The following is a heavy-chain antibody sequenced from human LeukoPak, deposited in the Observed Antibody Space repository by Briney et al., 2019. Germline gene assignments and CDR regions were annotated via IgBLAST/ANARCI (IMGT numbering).Heavy chain of an antibody. CDR2: INPNSGGT. D-gene: IGHD2-2*01. V-gene: IGHV1-2*02. J-gene: IGHJ4*02. CDR1: GYTFTGYY. Sequence: GASVKVSCKASGYTFTGYYMHWVRQAPGQGLEWMGWINPNSGGTNYAQKFQGRVTMTRDTSISTAYMELSRLRSDDTAVYYCARGNYCSSTSCLIDYWGQGTLVTVSS. CDR3: ARGNYCSSTSCLIDY.